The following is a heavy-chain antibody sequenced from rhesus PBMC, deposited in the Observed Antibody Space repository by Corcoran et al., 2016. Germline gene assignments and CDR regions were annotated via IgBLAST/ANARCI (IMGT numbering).Heavy chain of an antibody. J-gene: IGHJ5-1*01. CDR2: ITYLGETI. CDR1: GFTFNNYD. Sequence: EVQLVESGGGLVQPGGSLRLSCAASGFTFNNYDMSWVRQAPGKGLEWVSYITYLGETIYYADSVRGRFTISRDNAKNSLSLQMSSLRAEDTAVYYCVSGRLSRFDVWGPGVLVTVSS. V-gene: IGHV3-136*01. D-gene: IGHD2-39*01. CDR3: VSGRLSRFDV.